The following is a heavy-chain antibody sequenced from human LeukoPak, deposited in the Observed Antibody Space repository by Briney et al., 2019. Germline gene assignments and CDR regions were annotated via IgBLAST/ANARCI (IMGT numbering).Heavy chain of an antibody. J-gene: IGHJ4*02. CDR1: GFTFSSYG. CDR2: ISYDGSNE. V-gene: IGHV3-30*18. Sequence: TGGSLRLSCAASGFTFSSYGIHWVRQAPGKGLEWVAVISYDGSNEYYAESVKGRFTISRDNSKNTVYLQMNSLRAEDTAVYYCAKDLGASGENYWGQGTLVTVSS. CDR3: AKDLGASGENY. D-gene: IGHD1-26*01.